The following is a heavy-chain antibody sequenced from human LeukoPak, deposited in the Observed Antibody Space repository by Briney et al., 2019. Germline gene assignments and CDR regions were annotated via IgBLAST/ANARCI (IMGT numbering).Heavy chain of an antibody. D-gene: IGHD3-10*01. J-gene: IGHJ5*02. CDR3: AREETAMVFDP. Sequence: GGSLRLSCAASGFTFSSSSMNWVRQAPGKGVEWVSSISGSSSFIYYADSVKGRFTISRDNAKNSLYLQMNSLRAEDTAVFYCAREETAMVFDPWGQGTLVTVSS. CDR2: ISGSSSFI. V-gene: IGHV3-21*01. CDR1: GFTFSSSS.